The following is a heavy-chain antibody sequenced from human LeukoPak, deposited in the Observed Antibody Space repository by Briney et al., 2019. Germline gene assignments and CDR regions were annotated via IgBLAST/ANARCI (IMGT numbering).Heavy chain of an antibody. Sequence: GGSLRLSCEPSGFSFSAYSMSWVREAPGKGLEWISYIRSSSTTIYYADSVKGRFTISRDNAENSMYLQMNSLRVEDTAVYFCARDSRSHCGTDACYGPYFDYWGQGTLVAVSS. CDR2: IRSSSTTI. V-gene: IGHV3-48*01. J-gene: IGHJ4*02. CDR1: GFSFSAYS. CDR3: ARDSRSHCGTDACYGPYFDY. D-gene: IGHD2-2*01.